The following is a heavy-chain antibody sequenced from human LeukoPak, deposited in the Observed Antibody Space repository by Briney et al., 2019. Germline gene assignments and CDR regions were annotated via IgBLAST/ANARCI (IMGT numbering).Heavy chain of an antibody. CDR1: GGSISSSSYY. J-gene: IGHJ4*02. Sequence: PSETLSLTCTVSGGSISSSSYYWGWIRQAPGKGLEWIGSIYYSGSTYYNPSLKSRVTISVDTSKNQFSLKLSSVTAADTAVYYCARPAAGTTDIFDYWGQGTLVTVSS. CDR2: IYYSGST. CDR3: ARPAAGTTDIFDY. V-gene: IGHV4-39*07. D-gene: IGHD6-13*01.